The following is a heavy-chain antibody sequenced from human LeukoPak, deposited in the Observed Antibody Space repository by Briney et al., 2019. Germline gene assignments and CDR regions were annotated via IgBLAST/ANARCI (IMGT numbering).Heavy chain of an antibody. J-gene: IGHJ3*02. CDR2: IDPSDSYT. V-gene: IGHV5-10-1*01. Sequence: GESLQISCKGSGYSFPTYWINWVRQMPGKGLEWMGRIDPSDSYTNYSPSFQGHVTISADKSSSTAHLQWSSLKASDTAMYYCARRHYCSSSSCGDRDVFDIWGQGTMVTVSS. CDR3: ARRHYCSSSSCGDRDVFDI. D-gene: IGHD2-2*01. CDR1: GYSFPTYW.